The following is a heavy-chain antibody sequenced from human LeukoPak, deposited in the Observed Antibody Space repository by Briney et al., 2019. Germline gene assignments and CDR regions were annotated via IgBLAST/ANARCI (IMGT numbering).Heavy chain of an antibody. CDR2: ITSGFTP. CDR1: GLTFSSYA. V-gene: IGHV3-23*01. CDR3: AKDYSDSRVGDVFFEY. D-gene: IGHD1-26*01. Sequence: PGGSLSLSCAASGLTFSSYAMSWVRQAPGEGLEWVSGITSGFTPHYADSVKGRFTISRDNSKNTFHLQMNSLGAEDTAVYYCAKDYSDSRVGDVFFEYWGQGTLVTVSS. J-gene: IGHJ4*02.